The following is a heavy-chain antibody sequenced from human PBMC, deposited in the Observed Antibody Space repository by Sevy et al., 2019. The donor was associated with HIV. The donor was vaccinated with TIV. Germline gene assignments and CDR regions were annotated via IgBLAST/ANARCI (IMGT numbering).Heavy chain of an antibody. CDR2: IYPGDSDT. CDR3: ARVGAPRRGYYYYGMDV. D-gene: IGHD3-10*01. Sequence: GESLKISCKGSGYSFTSYWIGWVRQMPGKGLEWMGIIYPGDSDTRYSPSFQGQVTISADKSISTAYLQWSSLKASDTAMYDCARVGAPRRGYYYYGMDVWGQGTTVTVSS. V-gene: IGHV5-51*01. J-gene: IGHJ6*02. CDR1: GYSFTSYW.